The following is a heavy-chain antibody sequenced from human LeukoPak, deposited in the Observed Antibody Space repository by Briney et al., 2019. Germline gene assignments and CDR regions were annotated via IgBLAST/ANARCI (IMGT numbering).Heavy chain of an antibody. J-gene: IGHJ3*02. Sequence: AGGSLRLSCAASGFTFSSYWVHWVRQAPGKGLVWVSRINTDGSSTSYADSVKGRFTISRDNAKNTLYLQMNSLRAEDTAVYYCAREWVGATCAFDIWGQGTMVTVSS. D-gene: IGHD1-26*01. CDR1: GFTFSSYW. V-gene: IGHV3-74*01. CDR2: INTDGSST. CDR3: AREWVGATCAFDI.